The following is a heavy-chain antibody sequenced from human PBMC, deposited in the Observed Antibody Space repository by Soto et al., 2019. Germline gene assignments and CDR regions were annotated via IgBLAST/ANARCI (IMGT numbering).Heavy chain of an antibody. D-gene: IGHD3-10*01. V-gene: IGHV1-3*01. Sequence: GASVKVSCKASGYTFTSYAMHWVRQAPGQRLEWMGWINAGNGNTKYSQKFQGRVTITRDTSASTAYMELSSLRSEDTAVYYCARVRRGLYYGSGRQQVMYGMDVWGQGTTVTVSS. CDR3: ARVRRGLYYGSGRQQVMYGMDV. CDR2: INAGNGNT. J-gene: IGHJ6*02. CDR1: GYTFTSYA.